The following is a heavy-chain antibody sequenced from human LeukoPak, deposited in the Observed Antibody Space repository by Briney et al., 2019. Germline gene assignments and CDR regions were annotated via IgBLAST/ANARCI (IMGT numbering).Heavy chain of an antibody. D-gene: IGHD3-22*01. V-gene: IGHV4-59*08. CDR2: IYYSGST. J-gene: IGHJ3*02. CDR3: ARRTYYYAFDI. CDR1: GGSISSYY. Sequence: SETLSLTCTVSGGSISSYYWSWIRQPPGKGLEWIGYIYYSGSTNYNPSLKSRVTISIDMSKNQFSLKLSSVTAADTAVYYCARRTYYYAFDIWGQGTMVTVSS.